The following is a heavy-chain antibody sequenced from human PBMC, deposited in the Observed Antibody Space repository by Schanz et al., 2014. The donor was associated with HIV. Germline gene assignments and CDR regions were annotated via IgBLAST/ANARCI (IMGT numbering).Heavy chain of an antibody. D-gene: IGHD3-9*01. Sequence: QVQLVQSGAEVKKPGASVKVSCKASGYSFNDYGVSWMRQAPGQGLEWMGWISGYNGNTDYAQKFQGRVPLTTDTSTNTAYMELRSLRSDDTAVYYCARGQDWPGPQLDHWGHGTLVIVSS. CDR2: ISGYNGNT. V-gene: IGHV1-18*01. J-gene: IGHJ5*02. CDR1: GYSFNDYG. CDR3: ARGQDWPGPQLDH.